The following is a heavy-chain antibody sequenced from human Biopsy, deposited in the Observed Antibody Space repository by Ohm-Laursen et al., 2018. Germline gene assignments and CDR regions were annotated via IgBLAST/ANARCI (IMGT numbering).Heavy chain of an antibody. Sequence: ASVNVSCKTSSYTFTDYNIHWMRQAPGQVLEWLGYINCKTGATNYAQKFQGTVTMTRDTSISTAYLALGSLRSADTAIYYCARDPLNGHKHFDYWGQGSLVTVSS. CDR2: INCKTGAT. D-gene: IGHD2-8*01. CDR1: SYTFTDYN. J-gene: IGHJ4*02. CDR3: ARDPLNGHKHFDY. V-gene: IGHV1-2*02.